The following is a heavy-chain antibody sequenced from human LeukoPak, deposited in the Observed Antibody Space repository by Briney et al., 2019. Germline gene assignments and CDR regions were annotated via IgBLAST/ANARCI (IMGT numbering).Heavy chain of an antibody. J-gene: IGHJ6*02. V-gene: IGHV3-48*01. D-gene: IGHD2-2*01. CDR1: GFTFSSYS. CDR2: ISSSSSTI. CDR3: ARETVVPAAMGYYYGMDV. Sequence: GGSLRLSCAASGFTFSSYSMNWVRQAPGKGLEWVSYISSSSSTIYYADSVKGRFTISRDNAKNSLYLQMNSLRAEDTAVYYCARETVVPAAMGYYYGMDVWGQGTTVTVSS.